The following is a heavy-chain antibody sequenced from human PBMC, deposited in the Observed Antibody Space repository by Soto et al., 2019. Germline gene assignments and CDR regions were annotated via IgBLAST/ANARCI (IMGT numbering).Heavy chain of an antibody. CDR2: IYYSGST. CDR3: ARHRRGSSSSYYYYGMDV. D-gene: IGHD6-6*01. Sequence: SETLSLTCTVSGGSISSSSYYWGWIRQPPGKGLEWIGSIYYSGSTYYNPSLKSRVTISVDTSKNQFSLKLSSVTAEDTAVYYCARHRRGSSSSYYYYGMDVWGQGTTVTVSS. CDR1: GGSISSSSYY. J-gene: IGHJ6*02. V-gene: IGHV4-39*01.